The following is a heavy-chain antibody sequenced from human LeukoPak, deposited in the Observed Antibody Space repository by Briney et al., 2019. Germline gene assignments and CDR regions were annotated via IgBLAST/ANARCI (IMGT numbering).Heavy chain of an antibody. CDR3: AKVHYYDRSTYSPPCDF. CDR1: GFSFSSFG. J-gene: IGHJ4*02. D-gene: IGHD3-22*01. CDR2: IRYDGSNK. Sequence: GGSLRLSCAASGFSFSSFGMHWVRQAPGKGLEWVAFIRYDGSNKYYADSVKGRFTISRDNSKNTLYLQMNSLRAEDTAMYYCAKVHYYDRSTYSPPCDFWGQGTLVTVSS. V-gene: IGHV3-30*02.